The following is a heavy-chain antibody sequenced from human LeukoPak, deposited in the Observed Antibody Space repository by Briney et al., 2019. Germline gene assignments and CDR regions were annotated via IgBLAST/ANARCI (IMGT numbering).Heavy chain of an antibody. J-gene: IGHJ4*02. D-gene: IGHD3-3*01. CDR1: GFTFSSYW. CDR2: ISGSGGST. Sequence: PGGSLRLSCAASGFTFSSYWMSWVRQAPGKGLEWVSAISGSGGSTYYADSVKGRFTISRDNSKNTLYLQMNSLRAEDTAVYYCAKEGGYYDFWSGYYPVWYFDYWGQGTLVTVSS. CDR3: AKEGGYYDFWSGYYPVWYFDY. V-gene: IGHV3-23*01.